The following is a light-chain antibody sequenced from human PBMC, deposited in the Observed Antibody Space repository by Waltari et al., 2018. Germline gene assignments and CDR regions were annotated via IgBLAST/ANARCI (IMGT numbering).Light chain of an antibody. CDR1: STTIPNY. J-gene: IGLJ3*02. Sequence: QSVLTQPPSASGAPGQEGSIPCPGGSTTIPNYVVWYPQFPATAPKLIVYTDYERPSGVPDRFSASKSGTSASLAISGLRSDDEADYYCATWDDSLNGWVFGGGTKLTVL. CDR3: ATWDDSLNGWV. V-gene: IGLV1-47*01. CDR2: TDY.